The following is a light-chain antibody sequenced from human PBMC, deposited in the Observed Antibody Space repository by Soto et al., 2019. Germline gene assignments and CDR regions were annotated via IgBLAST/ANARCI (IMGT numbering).Light chain of an antibody. J-gene: IGKJ5*01. Sequence: EIVLPQSPATLSLSPGERATLSCRASQSVSSYLAWYQQKPGQAPRLLLYGASTRATGIPVRFSGSGFGTEFTLTISSLQSEDFAVYYCQQYKNWPLFGQGTQLEIK. CDR2: GAS. CDR1: QSVSSY. CDR3: QQYKNWPL. V-gene: IGKV3-15*01.